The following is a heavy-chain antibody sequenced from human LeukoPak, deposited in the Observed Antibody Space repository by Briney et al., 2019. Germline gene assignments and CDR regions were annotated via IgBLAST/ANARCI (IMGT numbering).Heavy chain of an antibody. J-gene: IGHJ5*02. V-gene: IGHV1-2*02. D-gene: IGHD2-21*01. CDR2: INPNSGGT. CDR1: GYTFTGYY. Sequence: GASVKVSCKASGYTFTGYYMHWVRQAPGQGLEWMGWINPNSGGTNYAQKFQGRVTMTRDTSISTAYMELSRLRSDDTAVYYCARGTSQVTHIVVVIAIGMIGDWFDPWGQGTLVTVSS. CDR3: ARGTSQVTHIVVVIAIGMIGDWFDP.